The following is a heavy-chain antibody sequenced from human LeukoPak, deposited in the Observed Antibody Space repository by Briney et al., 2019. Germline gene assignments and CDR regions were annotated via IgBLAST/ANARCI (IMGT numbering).Heavy chain of an antibody. D-gene: IGHD1-20*01. J-gene: IGHJ4*02. CDR2: ISYDGSNK. CDR3: ARDAPITGTTDYFDY. V-gene: IGHV3-30*04. Sequence: QTGRSLRLSCAASGFTFSSYAMHWVRQAPGKGLEWVAVISYDGSNKYYADSVKGRFTISRDNSKNTLYLQMNSLRAEDTAVYYCARDAPITGTTDYFDYWGQGTLVTVSS. CDR1: GFTFSSYA.